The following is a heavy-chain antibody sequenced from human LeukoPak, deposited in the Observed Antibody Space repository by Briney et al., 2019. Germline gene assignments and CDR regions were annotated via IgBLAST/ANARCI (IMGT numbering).Heavy chain of an antibody. Sequence: PSETLSLTCTVSGGSISSSSYYWGWLRQPPGKGLEWIGSIYYSGSTYYNPSLKSRVTISVDPSKNQFSLKLSSVTAADTAVYYCARAARDPPRLVDYWGQGTLVTVSS. CDR3: ARAARDPPRLVDY. CDR2: IYYSGST. J-gene: IGHJ4*02. CDR1: GGSISSSSYY. D-gene: IGHD3-10*01. V-gene: IGHV4-39*07.